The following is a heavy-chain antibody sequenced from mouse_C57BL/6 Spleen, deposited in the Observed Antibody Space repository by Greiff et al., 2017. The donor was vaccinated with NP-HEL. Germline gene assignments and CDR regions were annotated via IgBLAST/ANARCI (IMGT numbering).Heavy chain of an antibody. CDR2: IDPANGNT. D-gene: IGHD2-2*01. V-gene: IGHV14-3*01. J-gene: IGHJ4*01. Sequence: EVQRVESVAELVRPGASVKLSCTASGFNIKNTYMHWVKQRPEQGLEWIGRIDPANGNTKYAPKFQGKATITADTSSNTAYLQLSSLTSEDTAIYYCAGSTMVTTYYAMDYWGQGTSVTVSS. CDR1: GFNIKNTY. CDR3: AGSTMVTTYYAMDY.